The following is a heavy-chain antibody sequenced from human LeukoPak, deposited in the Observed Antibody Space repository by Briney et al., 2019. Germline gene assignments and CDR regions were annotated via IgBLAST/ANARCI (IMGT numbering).Heavy chain of an antibody. J-gene: IGHJ4*02. Sequence: ASVKVSCKASGYTFTGYYMHWVRQAPGQGLEWMGWINPNSGGTNYAQKFQGRVTMTRDTSISTAYMELSRLRSDDTAVYYCARVVSRWDPFDYWGQGTLVTVSP. CDR1: GYTFTGYY. V-gene: IGHV1-2*02. D-gene: IGHD1-26*01. CDR3: ARVVSRWDPFDY. CDR2: INPNSGGT.